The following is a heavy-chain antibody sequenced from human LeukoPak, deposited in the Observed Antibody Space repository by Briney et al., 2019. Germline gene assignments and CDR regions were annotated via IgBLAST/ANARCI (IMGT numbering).Heavy chain of an antibody. CDR2: IYYSGST. CDR3: ARDGITYYYDSSGYPTISSFDI. J-gene: IGHJ3*02. D-gene: IGHD3-22*01. CDR1: GGSISSYY. Sequence: SETLSLTCTVSGGSISSYYWSWIRQPPGKGLEWIGYIYYSGSTNCNPSLKSRVTISVDTSKNQFSLKLSSVTAADTAVYYCARDGITYYYDSSGYPTISSFDIWGQGTMVTVSS. V-gene: IGHV4-59*01.